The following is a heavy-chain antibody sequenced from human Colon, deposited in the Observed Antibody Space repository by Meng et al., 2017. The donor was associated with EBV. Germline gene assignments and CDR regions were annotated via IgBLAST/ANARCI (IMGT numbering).Heavy chain of an antibody. Sequence: QLQQWGAGLLKPSETLSLTCTVYGGSFSDSYWTWIRQPPGKGLEWIGEINHVGSTTYNPSLKSRVTISVDTSKNQFSLKLSSVTAADAAVYYCASSDCSGGTCYLDCWGQGTLVTVSS. CDR3: ASSDCSGGTCYLDC. CDR2: INHVGST. V-gene: IGHV4-34*01. CDR1: GGSFSDSY. D-gene: IGHD2-15*01. J-gene: IGHJ4*02.